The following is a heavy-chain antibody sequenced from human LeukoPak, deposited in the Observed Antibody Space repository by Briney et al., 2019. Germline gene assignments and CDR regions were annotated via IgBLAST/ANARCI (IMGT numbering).Heavy chain of an antibody. V-gene: IGHV1-24*01. Sequence: ASVKVSCKVSGYTLTELSMHWVRQAPGKGLEWMGGFDPEDGETIYAQKFQGRVTMTEDTSTDTAYMELSSLRFEDTAVYYCAPYYYDSSGYIHNWFDPWGQGTLVTVSS. J-gene: IGHJ5*02. D-gene: IGHD3-22*01. CDR1: GYTLTELS. CDR3: APYYYDSSGYIHNWFDP. CDR2: FDPEDGET.